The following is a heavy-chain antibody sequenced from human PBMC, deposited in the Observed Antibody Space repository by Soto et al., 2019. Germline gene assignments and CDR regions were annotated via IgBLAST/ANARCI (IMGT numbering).Heavy chain of an antibody. CDR2: IRAYNGNT. V-gene: IGHV1-18*01. J-gene: IGHJ6*02. CDR3: ARDLPTMDV. Sequence: TFTSYGNSWVRQAPGQGLEWMGWIRAYNGNTNYAQKLQGRVTMTTDTSTSTAYMELRSLRSDDTAVYYCARDLPTMDVWGQGTTVSVSS. CDR1: TFTSYG.